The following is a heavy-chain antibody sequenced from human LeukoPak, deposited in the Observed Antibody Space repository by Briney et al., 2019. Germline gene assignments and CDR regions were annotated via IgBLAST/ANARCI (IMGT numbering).Heavy chain of an antibody. Sequence: GRSLRLSCAASGFTFSTYAVNWVRQAPGKGLEWVSAISGSGGSTYYADSVKGRFTISRDNSKNTLYLQMNSLRAEDTAVYYCAKDGPDYYDSSGYPDYWGQGTLVTVSS. D-gene: IGHD3-22*01. CDR3: AKDGPDYYDSSGYPDY. CDR2: ISGSGGST. V-gene: IGHV3-23*01. J-gene: IGHJ4*02. CDR1: GFTFSTYA.